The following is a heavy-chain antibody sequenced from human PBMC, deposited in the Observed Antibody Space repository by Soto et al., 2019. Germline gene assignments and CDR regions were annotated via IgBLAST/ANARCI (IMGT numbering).Heavy chain of an antibody. CDR1: GYTFTDYD. V-gene: IGHV1-8*02. D-gene: IGHD1-20*01. CDR3: TRNLYNTGDFDH. Sequence: QVQLMQSGAEVRKPGASVKVSCKASGYTFTDYDINWVRQATGQGLAWLGWMTPKSGYTGYAQKFQGRVTLTRDTSRGTAYMELSSLTSEDTAVYYCTRNLYNTGDFDHWGQGTLVTVSS. J-gene: IGHJ4*02. CDR2: MTPKSGYT.